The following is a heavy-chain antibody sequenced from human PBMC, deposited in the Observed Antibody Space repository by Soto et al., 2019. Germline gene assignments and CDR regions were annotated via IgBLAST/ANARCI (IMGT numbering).Heavy chain of an antibody. CDR2: IWYDGSNK. D-gene: IGHD2-2*03. CDR3: ARGTLDREYFYYVMDV. CDR1: GFTFSSYG. V-gene: IGHV3-33*01. Sequence: GGSLRLSCAASGFTFSSYGMHWVRQAPGKGLEWVAVIWYDGSNKYYADSVKGRFTISRDNSKNTLYLQMNSLRAEDTAVYYCARGTLDREYFYYVMDVWGQGTTVTVSS. J-gene: IGHJ6*01.